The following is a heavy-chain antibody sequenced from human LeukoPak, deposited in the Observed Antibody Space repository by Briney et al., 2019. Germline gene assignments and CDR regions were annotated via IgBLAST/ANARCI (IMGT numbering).Heavy chain of an antibody. CDR2: ISGGGGST. J-gene: IGHJ4*02. Sequence: GGSLRLSCAASGFTFSSYAMSWVRQAPGKGLEWVSAISGGGGSTYYADSVKGRFTISRDSSKNTLYLQMNSLRAKDTAVYYCAKFLPTHIVVANYYFDYWGQGTLVTVSS. CDR1: GFTFSSYA. D-gene: IGHD2-21*01. CDR3: AKFLPTHIVVANYYFDY. V-gene: IGHV3-23*01.